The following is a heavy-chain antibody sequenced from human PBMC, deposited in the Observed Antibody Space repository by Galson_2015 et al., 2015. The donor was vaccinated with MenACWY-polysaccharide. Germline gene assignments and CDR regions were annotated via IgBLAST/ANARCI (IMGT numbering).Heavy chain of an antibody. CDR2: ISDSGGRT. CDR1: GFSFSSYN. CDR3: ARDSDDNRPPDCYDI. J-gene: IGHJ3*02. V-gene: IGHV3-23*01. D-gene: IGHD3-22*01. Sequence: SLRLSCAASGFSFSSYNMDWVRQAPGKGLEWVSTISDSGGRTQYADSVKGRFTISRDNSKNTLYLQMNSLRAEDTAAYYCARDSDDNRPPDCYDIWGQGTMVTVSS.